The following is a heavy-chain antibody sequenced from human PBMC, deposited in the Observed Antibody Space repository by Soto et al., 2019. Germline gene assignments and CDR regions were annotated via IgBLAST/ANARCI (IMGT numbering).Heavy chain of an antibody. Sequence: PGGSLRLSCAASGFTFSDYYMSWIRQAPGRGLEWVSYISSSGSTIYYADSVKGRFTISRDNAKNSLYLQMNSLRAEDTAVYYCARGSTSGSYQYYFDYWGQGTLVTVSS. CDR2: ISSSGSTI. CDR3: ARGSTSGSYQYYFDY. J-gene: IGHJ4*02. CDR1: GFTFSDYY. V-gene: IGHV3-11*01. D-gene: IGHD1-26*01.